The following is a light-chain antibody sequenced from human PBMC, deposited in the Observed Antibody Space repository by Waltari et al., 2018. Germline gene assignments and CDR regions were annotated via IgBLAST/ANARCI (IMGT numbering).Light chain of an antibody. CDR2: DVS. CDR3: QQRNDWPPEYT. J-gene: IGKJ2*01. CDR1: QSVGNS. V-gene: IGKV3-11*01. Sequence: EVVLTQSPATLSLSPGERVSLSCRASQSVGNSLAWYQQKAGQAPRLLIYDVSNRASGIPARFSGSGSGTDFTRTISSLEPDDFAIYYCQQRNDWPPEYTFGQGTKLEIK.